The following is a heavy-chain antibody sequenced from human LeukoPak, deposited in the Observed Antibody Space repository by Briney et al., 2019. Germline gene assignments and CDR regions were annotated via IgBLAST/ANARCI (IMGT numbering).Heavy chain of an antibody. J-gene: IGHJ5*02. CDR1: GFTFSTYA. D-gene: IGHD6-19*01. CDR3: ARDLIAMTGTGFWFDP. Sequence: GGSLRLSCAASGFTFSTYAIHWVRQAPGKGLEWVAVIPDDGSTKYYADSVKGRFTISRDNSKNMLYLQMNSLRAEDSAVYYCARDLIAMTGTGFWFDPRGQGTLVTVSS. CDR2: IPDDGSTK. V-gene: IGHV3-30-3*01.